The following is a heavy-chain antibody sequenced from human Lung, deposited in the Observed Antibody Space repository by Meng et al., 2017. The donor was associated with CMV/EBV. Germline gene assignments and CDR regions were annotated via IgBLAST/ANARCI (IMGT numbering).Heavy chain of an antibody. CDR1: GFTFSNYW. Sequence: LTCAASGFTFSNYWIHWVRQAPGKGLEWVSRINTDGSSTAYADSVKGRFTISRDNAKNTVFLHISSVRAEDTAAFYCARDPVRGDLDYWGQGTLVTVSS. CDR2: INTDGSST. J-gene: IGHJ4*02. CDR3: ARDPVRGDLDY. V-gene: IGHV3-74*01. D-gene: IGHD3-10*01.